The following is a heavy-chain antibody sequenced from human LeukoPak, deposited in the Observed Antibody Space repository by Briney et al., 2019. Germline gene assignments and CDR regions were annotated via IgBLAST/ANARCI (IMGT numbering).Heavy chain of an antibody. CDR3: AKWDGDLYYYYYMDV. Sequence: PGGSLRLSCAASGSTLTFYAMSWVRQAPGKGLEWVSVISGSGGSTYYADSVKGRFTISRDNSKNTLYLQMGSLRAEDTAVYYCAKWDGDLYYYYYMDVWGKGTTVTVSS. D-gene: IGHD4-17*01. J-gene: IGHJ6*03. CDR2: ISGSGGST. CDR1: GSTLTFYA. V-gene: IGHV3-23*01.